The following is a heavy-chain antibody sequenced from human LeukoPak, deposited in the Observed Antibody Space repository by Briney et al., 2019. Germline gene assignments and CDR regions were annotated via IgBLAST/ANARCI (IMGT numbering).Heavy chain of an antibody. CDR3: ARVGYTSGWFRN. V-gene: IGHV3-21*06. D-gene: IGHD6-19*01. CDR2: IGSDSTHI. CDR1: ELTFSGYA. J-gene: IGHJ4*02. Sequence: NPGGSLRLSCEGSELTFSGYAMKWVRQAPGKGLQWVSVIGSDSTHIHYADSVKGRFTISRDNSKNTLYLQMNSLRAEDTAVYYCARVGYTSGWFRNWGQGTLLTVSS.